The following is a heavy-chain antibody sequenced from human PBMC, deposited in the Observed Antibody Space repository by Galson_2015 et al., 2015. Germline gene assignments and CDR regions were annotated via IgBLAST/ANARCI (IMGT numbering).Heavy chain of an antibody. J-gene: IGHJ2*01. CDR1: GFTFSSYA. Sequence: SLRLSCAASGFTFSSYAMSWVRQAPGKGLEWVSAISGSGGSTYYADSVKGRFTISRDNSKNTLYLQMNSLRAEDTAVYYCARQTTEMYWYFDLWGRGTLVTVSS. D-gene: IGHD4-17*01. CDR2: ISGSGGST. V-gene: IGHV3-23*01. CDR3: ARQTTEMYWYFDL.